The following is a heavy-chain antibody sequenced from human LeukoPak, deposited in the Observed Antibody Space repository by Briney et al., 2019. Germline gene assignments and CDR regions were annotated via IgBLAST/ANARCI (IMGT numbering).Heavy chain of an antibody. CDR3: TTEDWFRFDS. V-gene: IGHV3-7*05. J-gene: IGHJ4*02. D-gene: IGHD3-10*01. Sequence: GGSLRLSCAASGFSFSAYWMTWVRQAPGKGLGWVATITHDGSQRYYVDSVQGRFTISRDNAEKSLFLQVSSLRADDTAVYYCTTEDWFRFDSWGQGTLLTVSS. CDR2: ITHDGSQR. CDR1: GFSFSAYW.